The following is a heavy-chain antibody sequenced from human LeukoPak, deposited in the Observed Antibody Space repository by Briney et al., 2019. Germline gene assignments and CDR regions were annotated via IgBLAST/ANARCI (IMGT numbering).Heavy chain of an antibody. CDR3: AGKQGRGVQTGYYYYMDV. Sequence: ASVKVSCKTSGYTFTNYGISWVRQAPGQGLEWMGWISGYNGYTNYAQKFQGRVTMTTDTSTSTAFMELRSLRSDDTAIYYCAGKQGRGVQTGYYYYMDVWGKGTTVTVSS. J-gene: IGHJ6*03. CDR1: GYTFTNYG. V-gene: IGHV1-18*01. CDR2: ISGYNGYT. D-gene: IGHD3-10*01.